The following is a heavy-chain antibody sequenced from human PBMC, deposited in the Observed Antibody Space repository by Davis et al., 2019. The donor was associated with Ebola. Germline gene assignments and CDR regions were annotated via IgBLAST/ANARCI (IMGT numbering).Heavy chain of an antibody. Sequence: PGGSLRLSCAASGFTFRSYSMNWVRQAPGKGLEWVSYISSSGSTIYYADSVKGRFTISRDNAKNSLYLQMNSLRAEDTAVYYCARYCSGGSCYLRTFDYWGQGTLVTVSS. CDR1: GFTFRSYS. D-gene: IGHD2-15*01. V-gene: IGHV3-48*04. CDR3: ARYCSGGSCYLRTFDY. J-gene: IGHJ4*02. CDR2: ISSSGSTI.